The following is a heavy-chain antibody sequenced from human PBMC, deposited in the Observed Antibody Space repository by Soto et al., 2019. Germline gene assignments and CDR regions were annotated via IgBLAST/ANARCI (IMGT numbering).Heavy chain of an antibody. CDR2: ISSGSSTI. V-gene: IGHV3-48*01. J-gene: IGHJ3*02. CDR1: GFTFSSYN. CDR3: ATSNAFDI. Sequence: ESGGGLVQPGGSLRLSCAASGFTFSSYNMNWVRQAPGKGLEWVSYISSGSSTIYYADSVKGRFTISRDNAKDSLYLQMNSLRAEDTSVYYCATSNAFDIWGQGTMVTVSS.